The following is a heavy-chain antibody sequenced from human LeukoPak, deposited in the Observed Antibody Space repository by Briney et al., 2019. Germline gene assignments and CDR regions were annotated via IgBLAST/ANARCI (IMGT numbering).Heavy chain of an antibody. Sequence: SETLSLTCTVSGGSISSYYWSWIRQPAGKGLEWIGRIYTSGSTNYNPSLKSRVTMSVDTSKNQFSLKLSSVTAADTAVYYCAKDKGPYNYGLSPFDYWGQGTLVTVSS. CDR2: IYTSGST. V-gene: IGHV4-4*07. CDR1: GGSISSYY. J-gene: IGHJ4*02. D-gene: IGHD5-18*01. CDR3: AKDKGPYNYGLSPFDY.